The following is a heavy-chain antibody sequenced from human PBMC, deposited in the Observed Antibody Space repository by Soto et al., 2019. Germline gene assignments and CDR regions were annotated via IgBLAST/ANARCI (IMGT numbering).Heavy chain of an antibody. CDR2: INAGNGNT. J-gene: IGHJ6*02. V-gene: IGHV1-3*01. CDR3: ARARRDGYNYDRMNV. CDR1: EYTFTSYA. Sequence: GASVKVSCKASEYTFTSYALHWVRQAPGQRLEWMGWINAGNGNTKYSQKFQGRVTITRDTSASTAYMELSSLRSEDTAVYYCARARRDGYNYDRMNVWGQGTTATVSS.